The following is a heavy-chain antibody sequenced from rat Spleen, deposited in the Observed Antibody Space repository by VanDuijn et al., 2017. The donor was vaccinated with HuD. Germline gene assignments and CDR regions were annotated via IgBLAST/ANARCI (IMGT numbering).Heavy chain of an antibody. D-gene: IGHD1-6*01. CDR3: TTDGMYTTAQGFAY. Sequence: EVQLVESDGGLVQPGRSLKLSCAASGFTFSDYYMAWVRQAPKKGLEWVASISYEGSSTYYGDSVKGRFTISRDNAKSTLYLQMDSLRSEDTATYYCTTDGMYTTAQGFAYWGQGTLVTVSS. J-gene: IGHJ3*01. CDR1: GFTFSDYY. CDR2: ISYEGSST. V-gene: IGHV5-20*01.